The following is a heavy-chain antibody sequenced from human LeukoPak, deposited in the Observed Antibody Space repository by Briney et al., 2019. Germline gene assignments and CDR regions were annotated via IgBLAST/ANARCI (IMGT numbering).Heavy chain of an antibody. CDR2: IWYDGSNK. D-gene: IGHD3-22*01. V-gene: IGHV3-33*01. CDR1: GFTFSSYG. J-gene: IGHJ4*02. CDR3: ALIYDSSGYYPDY. Sequence: GGSLRLSCAASGFTFSSYGMHWVRQAPGKGLEWVAVIWYDGSNKYYADSVKGRFTISRDNSKNTLYLQMNSLRAEDTAVYYCALIYDSSGYYPDYWGQGTLVTVSS.